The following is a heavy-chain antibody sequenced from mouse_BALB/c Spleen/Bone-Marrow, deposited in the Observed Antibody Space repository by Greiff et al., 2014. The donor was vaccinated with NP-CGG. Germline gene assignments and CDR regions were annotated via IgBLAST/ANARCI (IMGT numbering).Heavy chain of an antibody. CDR3: ARDVDY. V-gene: IGHV1-7*01. CDR1: GYTFSTYW. Sequence: QVQLQQSXAELAKPGASVKMSCKASGYTFSTYWMHWVKQRPGQGLEWIGYINPTTDYTEYNQKFKDKATLTADRSSSTAYMQLSSVTSEDSAVYYCARDVDYWGQGTTLTVSS. CDR2: INPTTDYT. J-gene: IGHJ2*01.